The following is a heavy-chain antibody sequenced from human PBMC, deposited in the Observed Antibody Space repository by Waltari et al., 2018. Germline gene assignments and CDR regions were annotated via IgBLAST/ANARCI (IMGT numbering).Heavy chain of an antibody. CDR1: GSSLSNFA. D-gene: IGHD1-26*01. V-gene: IGHV3-64*07. J-gene: IGHJ3*01. CDR2: ISNNGGST. CDR3: ASTPGAVGGFDL. Sequence: EVLLVESGGGLVQPGGSLRLSCAASGSSLSNFAMHWVRQAPGKGLEYVSGISNNGGSTFYGDSVRGRFIISRDNSKNTVFLQMGSLREEDMAVYYCASTPGAVGGFDLWGQGTMVTVSS.